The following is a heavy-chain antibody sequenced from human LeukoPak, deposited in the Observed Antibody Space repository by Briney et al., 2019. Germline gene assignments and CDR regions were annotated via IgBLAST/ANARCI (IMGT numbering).Heavy chain of an antibody. CDR1: GGSLSSYY. CDR3: ARDRIDWLYGMDV. D-gene: IGHD3-9*01. CDR2: IYYSGST. V-gene: IGHV4-59*01. J-gene: IGHJ6*02. Sequence: SETLSLTCTVSGGSLSSYYWSWIRQPPGKGLEWIGYIYYSGSTNYNPSLKSRVTISVDTSKNQFSLKLSSVTAADTAVYYCARDRIDWLYGMDVWGQGTTVTVSS.